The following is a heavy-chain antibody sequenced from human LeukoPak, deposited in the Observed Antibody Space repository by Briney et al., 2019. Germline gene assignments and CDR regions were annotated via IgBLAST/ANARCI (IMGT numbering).Heavy chain of an antibody. J-gene: IGHJ4*02. CDR2: IYHSGST. Sequence: SETLSLTCTVSGGSISSYYWSWIRQPPGKGLEWIGYIYHSGSTNYNPSLKSRVTISVDTSKNQFSLKLSSVTAADTAVYYCAGGTGTTSAFFDYWGQGTLVTVSS. CDR1: GGSISSYY. V-gene: IGHV4-59*01. D-gene: IGHD1-1*01. CDR3: AGGTGTTSAFFDY.